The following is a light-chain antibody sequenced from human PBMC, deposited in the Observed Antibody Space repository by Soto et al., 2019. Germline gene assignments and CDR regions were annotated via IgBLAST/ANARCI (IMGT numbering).Light chain of an antibody. CDR1: QSVSSSY. CDR3: QQNSTSAMFT. V-gene: IGKV3-20*01. Sequence: EIVLTQSPGTLSLSPGYRATLSCRASQSVSSSYLAWYQQKPGLAPSLLIYGASNRATGIPVRFSGCGSGTDFTLTISRLEPEDFEVYYCQQNSTSAMFTFRQGTKLEI. CDR2: GAS. J-gene: IGKJ2*01.